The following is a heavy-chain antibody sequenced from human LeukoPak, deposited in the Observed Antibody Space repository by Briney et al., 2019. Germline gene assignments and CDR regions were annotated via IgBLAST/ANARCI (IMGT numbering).Heavy chain of an antibody. CDR2: IKPTGSET. V-gene: IGHV3-7*01. J-gene: IGHJ4*02. D-gene: IGHD6-13*01. CDR1: GFSFRNYW. CDR3: GTFGYEAAVGL. Sequence: GGSLRLSCAASGFSFRNYWMTWVRQAPGQGPEFLANIKPTGSETYYGDPVKGRFTISRDDANDLLFLQMNSLRGEDTAVYYCGTFGYEAAVGLWGRGTLVTVSS.